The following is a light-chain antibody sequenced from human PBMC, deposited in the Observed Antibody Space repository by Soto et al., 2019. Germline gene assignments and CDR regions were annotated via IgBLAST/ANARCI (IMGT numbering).Light chain of an antibody. CDR3: QQINNWPLVT. CDR2: GAS. CDR1: QTISND. Sequence: VMTQSPATVSVSPGDGVTLSCRASQTISNDLAWYQQKPGQSPRLLIYGASTRATGVPSRFSGGGSGTEFTLTISSLQPDDFAIYSCQQINNWPLVTFGGGTKVEIK. J-gene: IGKJ4*01. V-gene: IGKV3-15*01.